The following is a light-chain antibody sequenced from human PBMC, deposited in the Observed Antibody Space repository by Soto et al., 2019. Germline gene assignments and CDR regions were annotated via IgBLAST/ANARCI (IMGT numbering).Light chain of an antibody. V-gene: IGKV3-11*01. CDR3: QQRSNWPPT. J-gene: IGKJ4*01. CDR2: DAS. CDR1: QSVSSY. Sequence: VLTQSPATLSLYPGERATLSCRASQSVSSYLAWYQQKPGQAPRLLIYDASNRATGIPARFSGSGSGTDFTLTISSLEPEDFAVYYCQQRSNWPPTFGGGTKVDIK.